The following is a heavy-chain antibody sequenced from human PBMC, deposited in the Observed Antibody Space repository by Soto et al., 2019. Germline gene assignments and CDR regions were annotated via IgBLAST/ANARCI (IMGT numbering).Heavy chain of an antibody. D-gene: IGHD2-8*02. Sequence: QVQLVESGGGVVQPGRSLRLSCAASGFSFSISPMHWVRQAPGKGPEWVALISYDGTNKFYADSVKGRFTISRDHSKSTLYLHVDSLRPEDAAVYYCARDPKTTGGQHWAFNYFDSWGQGTLVTVSS. J-gene: IGHJ4*02. CDR2: ISYDGTNK. CDR1: GFSFSISP. V-gene: IGHV3-30-3*01. CDR3: ARDPKTTGGQHWAFNYFDS.